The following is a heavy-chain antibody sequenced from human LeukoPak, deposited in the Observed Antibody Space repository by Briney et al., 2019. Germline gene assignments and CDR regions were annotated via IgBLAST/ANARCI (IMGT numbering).Heavy chain of an antibody. CDR1: GFTFSSYG. V-gene: IGHV3-30*02. D-gene: IGHD1-7*01. CDR2: IRYDGSNK. CDR3: AKDTPVPTYWNYDEEFDY. J-gene: IGHJ4*02. Sequence: GRSLRLSCAASGFTFSSYGMHWVRQAPGKGLEWVAFIRYDGSNKYYADSVKGRFTISRDNSKNTLYLQMNSLRAEDTAVYYCAKDTPVPTYWNYDEEFDYWGQGTLVTVSS.